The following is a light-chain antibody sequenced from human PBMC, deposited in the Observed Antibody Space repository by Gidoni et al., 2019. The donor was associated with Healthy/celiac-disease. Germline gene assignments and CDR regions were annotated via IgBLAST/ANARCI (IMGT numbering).Light chain of an antibody. V-gene: IGLV2-14*03. CDR3: SSYTSSSTS. Sequence: QSALTQPAPVSGSPGQSITISCTGTSRDVGGYNYVSWYQQHPGKAPKLMIYDVSNRPSGVSNRFSGSKSGNTASLTISGLQAEDEADYYCSSYTSSSTSFGGGTKLTVL. CDR2: DVS. CDR1: SRDVGGYNY. J-gene: IGLJ2*01.